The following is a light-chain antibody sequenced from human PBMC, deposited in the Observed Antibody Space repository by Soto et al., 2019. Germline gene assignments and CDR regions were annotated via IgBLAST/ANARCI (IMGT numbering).Light chain of an antibody. CDR2: DVS. Sequence: EIVMTQSPATLAVSPGERATLSCRASQGVSSRLAWYQQKPGQAPRLLIYDVSTRASDTPARFSGSGSGTEFTLTISSLQSEDFAIYYCQQYTDWPPLTFGQGTKVEIK. CDR1: QGVSSR. V-gene: IGKV3-15*01. J-gene: IGKJ1*01. CDR3: QQYTDWPPLT.